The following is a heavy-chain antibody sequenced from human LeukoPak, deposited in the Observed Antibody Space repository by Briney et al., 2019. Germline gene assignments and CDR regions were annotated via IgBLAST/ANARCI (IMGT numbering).Heavy chain of an antibody. V-gene: IGHV3-7*01. J-gene: IGHJ6*02. CDR2: IKQDGSEK. D-gene: IGHD3-3*01. Sequence: GGSLRLSCAASGFTFSSYWMSGVRQAPGKGLEWVANIKQDGSEKYYVDSVKGRFTISRDNAKNSLYLQMDSLRAEDTAVYYCARDVGIFGVVTIPYYYYGMDVWGQGTTVTVSS. CDR1: GFTFSSYW. CDR3: ARDVGIFGVVTIPYYYYGMDV.